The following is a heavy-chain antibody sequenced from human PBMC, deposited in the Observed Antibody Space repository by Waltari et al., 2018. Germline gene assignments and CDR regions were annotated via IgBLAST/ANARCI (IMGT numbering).Heavy chain of an antibody. CDR2: INHSGST. CDR3: ARYGKQLVSYYYYGMDV. J-gene: IGHJ6*02. D-gene: IGHD6-13*01. Sequence: QVQLQQWGAGLLKPSETLSLTCAVYGGSFSGYYWSWIRQPPGKGLEWIGEINHSGSTNYNPSLKSRVTISVDTSKNQFSLKLSSVTAADTAVYYCARYGKQLVSYYYYGMDVWGQGTTVTVSS. V-gene: IGHV4-34*01. CDR1: GGSFSGYY.